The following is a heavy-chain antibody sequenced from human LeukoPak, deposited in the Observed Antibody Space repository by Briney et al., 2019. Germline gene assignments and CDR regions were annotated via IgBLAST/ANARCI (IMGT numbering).Heavy chain of an antibody. CDR1: GFVFSNSW. CDR3: ARRKEVQTTFDY. D-gene: IGHD4/OR15-4a*01. Sequence: GGSLRLSCAASGFVFSNSWMGWVRLAPGKGLEWVDNIKEDGSETYYVDSVKGRFTISRDNAKNSLDLQMNSLRDEDTAVYYCARRKEVQTTFDYWGQGTLVTVS. J-gene: IGHJ4*02. V-gene: IGHV3-7*01. CDR2: IKEDGSET.